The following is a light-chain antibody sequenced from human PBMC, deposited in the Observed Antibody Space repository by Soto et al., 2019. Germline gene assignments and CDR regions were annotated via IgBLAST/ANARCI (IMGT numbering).Light chain of an antibody. CDR1: SSDVGGYNH. CDR2: DVS. V-gene: IGLV2-11*01. CDR3: CSYAGSYTVL. Sequence: QSALTQPRSVSGSPGQSVTISCTGTSSDVGGYNHVSWYQQHPGKVPKLMIYDVSKRPSGVPDRFSGSKSGNTASLTISGLQAGDEADYYCCSYAGSYTVLFGGGTQLTVL. J-gene: IGLJ2*01.